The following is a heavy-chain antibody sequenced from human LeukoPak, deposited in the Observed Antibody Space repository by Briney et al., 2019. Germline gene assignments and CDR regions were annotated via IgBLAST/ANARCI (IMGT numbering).Heavy chain of an antibody. CDR1: GYSFADYY. D-gene: IGHD3-22*01. Sequence: ASVKVSCKASGYSFADYYMHWVRQAPGQGLEWMGIINPSGGSTSYAQKFQGRVTMTRDMSTSTVYMELSSLRSEDTAVYYCARGAYYYDSSGYYYYFDYWGQGTLVTVSS. CDR2: INPSGGST. V-gene: IGHV1-46*01. J-gene: IGHJ4*02. CDR3: ARGAYYYDSSGYYYYFDY.